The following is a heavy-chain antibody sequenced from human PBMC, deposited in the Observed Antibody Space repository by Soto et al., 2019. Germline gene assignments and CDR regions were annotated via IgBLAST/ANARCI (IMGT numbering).Heavy chain of an antibody. J-gene: IGHJ3*02. Sequence: PSETLSLTCTVSGDSVNSGDYYWSWIRQPPGEGLEWIGYIYYTGSTYYNPSLKSRVTISLDTSKNQFSLKLSSVTAADTAVYYCARDPGSSTGVYDIWGQGTMVTVSS. CDR2: IYYTGST. CDR1: GDSVNSGDYY. D-gene: IGHD2-8*01. V-gene: IGHV4-30-4*01. CDR3: ARDPGSSTGVYDI.